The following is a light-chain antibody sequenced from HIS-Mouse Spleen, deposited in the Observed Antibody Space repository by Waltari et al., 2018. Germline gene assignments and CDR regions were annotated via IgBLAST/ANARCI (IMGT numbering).Light chain of an antibody. J-gene: IGLJ2*01. CDR1: SLRRNY. CDR3: NSRDSSGNHVV. Sequence: SSELTQDPAVSVALGRTVRITCQGDSLRRNYASWYQQKPGQAPVLVIYGKNNRPSGIPDRFSGSSSGNTASLTITGAQAEDEADYYCNSRDSSGNHVVFGGGTKLTVL. V-gene: IGLV3-19*01. CDR2: GKN.